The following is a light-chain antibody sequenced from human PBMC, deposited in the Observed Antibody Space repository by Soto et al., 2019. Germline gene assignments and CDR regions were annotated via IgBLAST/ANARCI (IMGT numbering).Light chain of an antibody. CDR2: GAS. CDR3: QHSGRSPPLT. J-gene: IGKJ4*01. Sequence: IVLTQSPGTLSLSPGDRATLSCRASQNVKNDYLAWYQQRPGQAPTLLIYGASSRATGVPDRFTGSGSETHFTLTITRLEPEDFAVFYCQHSGRSPPLTFGGGTKVDIK. V-gene: IGKV3-20*01. CDR1: QNVKNDY.